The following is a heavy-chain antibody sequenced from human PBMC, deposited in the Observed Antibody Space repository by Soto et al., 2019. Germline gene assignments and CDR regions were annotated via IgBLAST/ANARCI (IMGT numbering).Heavy chain of an antibody. D-gene: IGHD3-3*01. V-gene: IGHV3-53*01. CDR1: GFNVIYNY. Sequence: PGGSLRLSCAASGFNVIYNYLSWVRQAPGKGLEWVSVIYSGGTTFFAESVRGRFTISRDSAQNMVFLQMNGLRVEDTAVYYCARDXFLQTSPTGPSYNYGVDVWGQGTTVTVSS. CDR2: IYSGGTT. CDR3: ARDXFLQTSPTGPSYNYGVDV. J-gene: IGHJ6*02.